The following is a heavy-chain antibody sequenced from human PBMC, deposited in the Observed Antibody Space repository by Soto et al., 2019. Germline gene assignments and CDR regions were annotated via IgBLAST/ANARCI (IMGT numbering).Heavy chain of an antibody. Sequence: VQLVQSGAEVKKPGASVKVSCKASGYTFTSYAMHWVRQAPGQRLEWMGWINTGKGNTKYSQKFQGRVTITRDTSASTAYMELSSLRSEDTAMYYCARAGDDCSAANCYVIDYWGQGTLVTVSS. CDR3: ARAGDDCSAANCYVIDY. J-gene: IGHJ4*02. CDR1: GYTFTSYA. CDR2: INTGKGNT. V-gene: IGHV1-3*04. D-gene: IGHD2-2*01.